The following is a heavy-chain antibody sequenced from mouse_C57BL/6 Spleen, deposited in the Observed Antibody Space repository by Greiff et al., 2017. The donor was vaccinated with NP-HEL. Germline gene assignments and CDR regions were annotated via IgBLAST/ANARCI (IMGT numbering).Heavy chain of an antibody. V-gene: IGHV1-81*01. J-gene: IGHJ2*01. CDR2: IYPRSGNT. D-gene: IGHD2-5*01. CDR1: GYTFTSYG. CDR3: ARSYYSNPYYFDY. Sequence: QVQLQQSGAELARPGASVKLSCKASGYTFTSYGISWVKQRTGQGLEWIGEIYPRSGNTYYNEKFKGKATLTADKSSSPAYMELRSLTSEDSAVYFCARSYYSNPYYFDYWGQGTTLTVSS.